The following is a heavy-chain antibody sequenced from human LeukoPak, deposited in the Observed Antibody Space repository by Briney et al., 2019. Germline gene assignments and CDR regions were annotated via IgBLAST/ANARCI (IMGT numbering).Heavy chain of an antibody. CDR1: GYTFTTYD. Sequence: ASVKVSCKASGYTFTTYDINWVRQATGQGLEWMGWLNPNNGNTGYAQKFQGRLTMTRDMFTSTDYMELTSLTSDDTAVYYCARRDLLYGDYEGFDYWGQGTLVTVSS. V-gene: IGHV1-8*02. D-gene: IGHD4-17*01. CDR3: ARRDLLYGDYEGFDY. CDR2: LNPNNGNT. J-gene: IGHJ4*02.